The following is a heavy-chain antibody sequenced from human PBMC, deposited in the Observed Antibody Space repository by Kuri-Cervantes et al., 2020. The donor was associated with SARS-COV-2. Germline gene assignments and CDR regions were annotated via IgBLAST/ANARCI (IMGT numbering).Heavy chain of an antibody. D-gene: IGHD2-2*01. CDR3: ARGQARYCSSTSCHYYYYGMDV. CDR1: GGSISSSSYY. J-gene: IGHJ6*02. CDR2: IYYSGST. Sequence: SETLSLTCTVSGGSISSSSYYWGWIRQPPGKGLEWIGSIYYSGSTYYNPSPKSRVTISVDTSKNQFSLKLSSVTAADTAVYYCARGQARYCSSTSCHYYYYGMDVWGQGTTVTVSS. V-gene: IGHV4-39*01.